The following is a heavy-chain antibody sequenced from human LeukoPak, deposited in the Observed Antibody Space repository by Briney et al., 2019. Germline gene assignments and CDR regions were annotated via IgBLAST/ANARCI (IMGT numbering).Heavy chain of an antibody. J-gene: IGHJ1*01. CDR2: ISYDGSNK. Sequence: GGSLRLSCAAPGFTFSSYAMHWVRQAPGEGPERVAVISYDGSNKYYADSVKGRFTISRDNSKNTLYLQMNSLRAEDTAVYYCARPEQRELFASWPFQNWGQGTLVTVSS. CDR1: GFTFSSYA. V-gene: IGHV3-30*01. D-gene: IGHD1-26*01. CDR3: ARPEQRELFASWPFQN.